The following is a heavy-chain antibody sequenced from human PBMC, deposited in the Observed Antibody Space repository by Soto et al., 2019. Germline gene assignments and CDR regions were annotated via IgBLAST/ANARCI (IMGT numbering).Heavy chain of an antibody. Sequence: QITLKESGPTLVKPTQTLTLTCTFSGFSLSTSGVGVGWIRQPPGKALEWLVLIYWDDDKRYSPSLKSRLTITKDTSKNQVVLTMTNMDPVDTATYYCAHRRLYYGDAPAELAFDYWGQGTLVTVSS. D-gene: IGHD4-17*01. CDR2: IYWDDDK. J-gene: IGHJ4*02. CDR3: AHRRLYYGDAPAELAFDY. CDR1: GFSLSTSGVG. V-gene: IGHV2-5*02.